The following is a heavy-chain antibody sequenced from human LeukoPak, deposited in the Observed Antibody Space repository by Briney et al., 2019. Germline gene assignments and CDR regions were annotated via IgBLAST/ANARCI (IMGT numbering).Heavy chain of an antibody. CDR1: GFTFSSYA. CDR3: ARGNYYGMDV. Sequence: GGSLRLSCAASGFTFSSYAMSWVRQAPGKGLEWVSVISGSGGSTHYADSVKGRFTISRDNSKNTLYLQMNSLRAEDTAVYYCARGNYYGMDVWGQGTTVTVSS. J-gene: IGHJ6*02. CDR2: ISGSGGST. V-gene: IGHV3-23*01.